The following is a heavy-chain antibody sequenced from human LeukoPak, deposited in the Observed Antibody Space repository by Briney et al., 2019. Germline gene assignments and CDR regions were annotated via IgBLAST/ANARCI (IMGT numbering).Heavy chain of an antibody. J-gene: IGHJ4*02. Sequence: PGGSLRLSCAASGLTFSSHWMHLVRHSPGKGLHRVPLISYAGRNTYYADSVQGRLTISRDNSTNTLYLQMNSLRAEYTAVYYCARGTIPIHYWGQGTLVTVSS. V-gene: IGHV3-30*03. D-gene: IGHD1-1*01. CDR2: ISYAGRNT. CDR1: GLTFSSHW. CDR3: ARGTIPIHY.